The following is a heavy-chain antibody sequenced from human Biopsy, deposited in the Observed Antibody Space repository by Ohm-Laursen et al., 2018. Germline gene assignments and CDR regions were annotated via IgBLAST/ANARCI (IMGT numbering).Heavy chain of an antibody. J-gene: IGHJ5*02. V-gene: IGHV4-39*01. D-gene: IGHD3-22*01. Sequence: GTLSLTCTVSGGSISNNNYYWGWIRQPPGKGLEWIGSIFYRGSTHYKPSLKSRLNISVDTSKNQFSLNLNSVTAADTAVYYCARDYDTSGYYYVSWGQGTLVTVSS. CDR1: GGSISNNNYY. CDR2: IFYRGST. CDR3: ARDYDTSGYYYVS.